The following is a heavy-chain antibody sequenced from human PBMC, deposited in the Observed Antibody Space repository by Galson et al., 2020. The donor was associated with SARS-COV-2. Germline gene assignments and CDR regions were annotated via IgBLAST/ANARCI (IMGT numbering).Heavy chain of an antibody. D-gene: IGHD3-22*01. V-gene: IGHV1-24*01. CDR3: ATMYAYYDSSGYYGY. CDR1: GYTLTELS. J-gene: IGHJ4*02. CDR2: FDPEAGET. Sequence: ASVKVSCKVSGYTLTELSMHWVRQAPGKGLEWMGGFDPEAGETIYAQKFQGRVTMTEDTSTDTAYMELSSLRSEDTAVYYCATMYAYYDSSGYYGYWGQGTLVTVSS.